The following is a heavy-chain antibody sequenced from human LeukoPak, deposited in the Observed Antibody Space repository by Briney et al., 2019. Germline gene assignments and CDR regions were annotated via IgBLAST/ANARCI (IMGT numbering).Heavy chain of an antibody. CDR2: IYYSGST. D-gene: IGHD6-6*01. V-gene: IGHV4-61*08. CDR3: ARGTHSSSPIPLDY. Sequence: PSQTLSLTCTVSGGSISSGGYHWSWIRQTPGKGLEWIGYIYYSGSTNYNPSLKSRVTISVDTSKNQFSLKVNSVTAADTPVYYCARGTHSSSPIPLDYWGQGTLVTVSS. CDR1: GGSISSGGYH. J-gene: IGHJ4*02.